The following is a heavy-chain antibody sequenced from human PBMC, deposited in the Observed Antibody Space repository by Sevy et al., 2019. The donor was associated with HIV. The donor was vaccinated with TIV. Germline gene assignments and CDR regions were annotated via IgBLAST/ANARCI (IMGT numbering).Heavy chain of an antibody. CDR2: FGIAGDT. CDR1: GFTFSFYD. D-gene: IGHD1-26*01. Sequence: GGSLRLSCAASGFTFSFYDMHWVRQATGKGLEWVSGFGIAGDTYYAGSVKGRFTISRDNAKNSLYLQMNSLRAGDTAVYYCARKSTSYSNFDYWGQGTLVTVSS. CDR3: ARKSTSYSNFDY. V-gene: IGHV3-13*01. J-gene: IGHJ4*02.